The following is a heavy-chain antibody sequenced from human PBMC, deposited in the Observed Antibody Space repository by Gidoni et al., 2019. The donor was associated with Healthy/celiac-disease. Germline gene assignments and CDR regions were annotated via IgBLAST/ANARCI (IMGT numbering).Heavy chain of an antibody. CDR2: MSSSGSTI. J-gene: IGHJ4*02. V-gene: IGHV3-11*01. D-gene: IGHD5-18*01. CDR1: GFTFSDYY. Sequence: VKLVDSAGGLFMPGSSLICSCAASGFTFSDYYMSWIRQVPGKGLEWGSDMSSSGSTIYDADTVKGRFTISRDNAKNSLYLQMNSLRAEDTAVYYCAREESGGPWIQPYFDYWGQGTLVTVAS. CDR3: AREESGGPWIQPYFDY.